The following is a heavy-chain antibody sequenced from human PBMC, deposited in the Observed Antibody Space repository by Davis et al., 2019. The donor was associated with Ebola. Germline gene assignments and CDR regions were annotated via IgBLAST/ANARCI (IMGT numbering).Heavy chain of an antibody. CDR1: GFTFSSYS. CDR2: ISSSSSYI. CDR3: ARDKPSSNRWHYYYYMDV. V-gene: IGHV3-21*01. J-gene: IGHJ6*03. Sequence: PGGSLRLSCAASGFTFSSYSMNWVRQAPGKGLEWVSSISSSSSYIYYADSVKGRFTISRDNAKNSLYLQMNSLRAEDTAVYYCARDKPSSNRWHYYYYMDVWGKGTTVTVSS. D-gene: IGHD4-11*01.